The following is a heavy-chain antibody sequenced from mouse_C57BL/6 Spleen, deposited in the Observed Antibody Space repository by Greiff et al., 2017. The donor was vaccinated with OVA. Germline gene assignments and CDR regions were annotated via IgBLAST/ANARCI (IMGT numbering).Heavy chain of an antibody. D-gene: IGHD1-1*01. Sequence: EVKLMESGGGLVKPGGSLKLSCAASGFTFSSYTMSWVRQTPEKRLEWVATISGGGGNTYYPDSVKGRFTISRDNAKNTLYLQMSSLRSEDTALYYCARQITTVVATKGYFDVWGTGTTVTVSS. J-gene: IGHJ1*03. CDR3: ARQITTVVATKGYFDV. CDR2: ISGGGGNT. V-gene: IGHV5-9*01. CDR1: GFTFSSYT.